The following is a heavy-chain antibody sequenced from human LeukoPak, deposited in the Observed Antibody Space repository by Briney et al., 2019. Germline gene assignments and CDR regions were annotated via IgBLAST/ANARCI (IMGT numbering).Heavy chain of an antibody. D-gene: IGHD6-13*01. CDR2: IWYDGSNK. V-gene: IGHV3-33*01. CDR1: GFTFSSYG. CDR3: ARDNPRQQGFAY. J-gene: IGHJ4*02. Sequence: GRSLRLSCAASGFTFSSYGMHWVRQAPGKGLEWVAVIWYDGSNKYYADSVKGRFTISRDNSKNTLYLQMNSLRAEDTAVYYCARDNPRQQGFAYWGQGTLVTVSS.